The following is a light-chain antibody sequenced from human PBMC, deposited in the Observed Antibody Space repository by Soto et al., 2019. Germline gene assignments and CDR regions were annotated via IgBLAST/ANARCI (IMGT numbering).Light chain of an antibody. CDR1: NSNIGNNY. V-gene: IGLV1-51*01. CDR2: DNN. J-gene: IGLJ7*01. CDR3: GTWDSSLSDNWV. Sequence: QSVLTQPPSVSAAPGQKVTISCSGSNSNIGNNYVSWYQHLPGTAPKLLIYDNNKRFSGIPDRFSGSKSGTSATLGITGLQTGDEADYYCGTWDSSLSDNWVFGGGTQLTVL.